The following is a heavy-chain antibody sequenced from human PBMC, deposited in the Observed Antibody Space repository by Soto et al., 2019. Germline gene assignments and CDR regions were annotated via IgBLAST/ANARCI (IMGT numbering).Heavy chain of an antibody. CDR3: ARDLRGGTFDY. Sequence: HPGGSLRLSCAASGFTVSSNYMSWVRQAPGKGLEWVSVIYSGGSTYYADSVKGRFTISRDNSKNTLYLQMNSLRAEDTAVYYCARDLRGGTFDYWGQGTLVTVSS. J-gene: IGHJ4*02. CDR2: IYSGGST. V-gene: IGHV3-53*01. CDR1: GFTVSSNY. D-gene: IGHD5-12*01.